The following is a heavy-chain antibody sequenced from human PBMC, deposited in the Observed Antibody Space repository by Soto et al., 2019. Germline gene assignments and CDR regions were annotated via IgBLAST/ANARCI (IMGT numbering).Heavy chain of an antibody. CDR2: ISNNGVST. D-gene: IGHD7-27*01. Sequence: GGSLRLSGSASGFTFNSYAMHWVRQAPGKGREYVSAISNNGVSTYYADSVKGRFSISRDNSKHTLYLQMSSLRAEDTAVYYCVKVPTGDLYYYRMDVWGQGTTVTVSS. CDR3: VKVPTGDLYYYRMDV. V-gene: IGHV3-64D*06. J-gene: IGHJ6*02. CDR1: GFTFNSYA.